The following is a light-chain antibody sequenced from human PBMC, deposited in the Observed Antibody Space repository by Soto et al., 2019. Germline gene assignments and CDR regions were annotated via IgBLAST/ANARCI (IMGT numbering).Light chain of an antibody. V-gene: IGKV1-5*03. J-gene: IGKJ4*01. CDR1: QSISSW. CDR2: KAS. Sequence: DIQMTHSPSTLSASVGDRVTITFRASQSISSWLAWYQQKPGKAPKLLIYKASGLESGVPSRFSGSGSGTDFTLTISSLQPDDFANYYCQQYNSYSPLTFGGGTKVDIK. CDR3: QQYNSYSPLT.